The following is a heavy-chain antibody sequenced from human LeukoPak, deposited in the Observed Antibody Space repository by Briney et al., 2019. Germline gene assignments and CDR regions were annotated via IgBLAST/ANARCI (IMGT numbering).Heavy chain of an antibody. CDR2: IYPGDSDT. CDR1: GYSFTSYW. J-gene: IGHJ6*03. CDR3: ARRGIAVASNIYYYYYMDV. V-gene: IGHV5-51*01. D-gene: IGHD6-19*01. Sequence: GESLKISCKGSGYSFTSYWIGWVRQMPGKGLEWMGIIYPGDSDTRYSPSFQGQVTISADKSISTAYLQWSSLKASDTAMYYCARRGIAVASNIYYYYYMDVWGKGTTVTVSS.